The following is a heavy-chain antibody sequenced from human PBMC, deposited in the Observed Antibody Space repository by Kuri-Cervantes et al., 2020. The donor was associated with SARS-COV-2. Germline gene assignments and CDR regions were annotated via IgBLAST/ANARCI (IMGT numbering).Heavy chain of an antibody. CDR3: ARIRSSGWYGFWGYFDY. J-gene: IGHJ4*02. D-gene: IGHD6-13*01. V-gene: IGHV2-26*01. CDR1: GFSLSNARMG. Sequence: SGPTLVKPTETLTLTCTVSGFSLSNARMGVSWIRQPPGKALEWLAHIFSNDEKSYSTSLKSRLTISKDTSKSQVVLTMTNMDPVDTATYYCARIRSSGWYGFWGYFDYWGQGTLVTVSS. CDR2: IFSNDEK.